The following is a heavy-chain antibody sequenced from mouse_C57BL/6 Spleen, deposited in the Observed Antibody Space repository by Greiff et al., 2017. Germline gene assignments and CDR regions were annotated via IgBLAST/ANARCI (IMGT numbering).Heavy chain of an antibody. V-gene: IGHV1-80*01. J-gene: IGHJ4*01. CDR2: IYPGDGDT. D-gene: IGHD2-4*01. CDR1: GYAFSSYW. Sequence: VQLQQSGAELVKPGASVKISCKASGYAFSSYWMNWVKQRPGKGLEWIGQIYPGDGDTNYNGKFKGKATLTADKSSSTAYMQLSSLTSEDSAVYFCAREDYDGYYYAMDYWGQGTSVTVSS. CDR3: AREDYDGYYYAMDY.